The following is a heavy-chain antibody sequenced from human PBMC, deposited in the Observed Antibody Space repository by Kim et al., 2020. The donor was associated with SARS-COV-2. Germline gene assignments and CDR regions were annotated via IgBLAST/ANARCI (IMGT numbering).Heavy chain of an antibody. D-gene: IGHD2-8*02. J-gene: IGHJ6*02. V-gene: IGHV3-30*04. Sequence: GGSLRLSCAASGFTFSSYAMHWVRQAPGKGLEWVAVISYDGSNKYYVDSVKGRFTISRDNSKNTLYLQMNSLRAEDTAVYYCARGGGCTGGVCPFYYYYGMDVWGQGTTVTVSS. CDR3: ARGGGCTGGVCPFYYYYGMDV. CDR1: GFTFSSYA. CDR2: ISYDGSNK.